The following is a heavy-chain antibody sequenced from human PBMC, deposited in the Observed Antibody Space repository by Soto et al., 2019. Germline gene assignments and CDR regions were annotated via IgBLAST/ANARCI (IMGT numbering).Heavy chain of an antibody. CDR1: GGTFSNYG. CDR2: IIPILGRT. V-gene: IGHV1-69*01. CDR3: ARGRFGELPPDAFDI. Sequence: QVQLVQSGAEVKKPGSSVTVSCKASGGTFSNYGISWVRQAPGQGLEWMGGIIPILGRTNYAQKFQGRVTITADESTSAAYMELSILRSDDTAVYYCARGRFGELPPDAFDIWGQGTLVTVSS. D-gene: IGHD3-10*01. J-gene: IGHJ3*02.